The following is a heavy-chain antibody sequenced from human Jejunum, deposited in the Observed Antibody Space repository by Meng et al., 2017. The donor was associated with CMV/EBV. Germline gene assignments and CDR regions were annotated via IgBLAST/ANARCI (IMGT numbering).Heavy chain of an antibody. Sequence: QITLKESGPTLVTPPPTLTLTCSFSGFSPSTSGEGVVWIRQPPGKALEWLALIYRGDDKRYSPSLNSRLTIAKDTSKNEVVLTLTNMGPIDTGTYYCAHFVGGYYPSRPDYWGQGTLVTVSS. D-gene: IGHD1-26*01. CDR2: IYRGDDK. V-gene: IGHV2-5*02. J-gene: IGHJ4*02. CDR3: AHFVGGYYPSRPDY. CDR1: GFSPSTSGEG.